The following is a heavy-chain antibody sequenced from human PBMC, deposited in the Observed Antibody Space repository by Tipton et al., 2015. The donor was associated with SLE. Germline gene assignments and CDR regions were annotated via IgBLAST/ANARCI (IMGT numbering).Heavy chain of an antibody. D-gene: IGHD2-21*01. Sequence: SLRLSCAASGFTFSSYAMHWVRRAPGKGLEWVAVISYDGSNKYYADSVKGRFTISRDNSKNTLYLQMNSLRAEDTAVYYCARVIVPYYYGMDVWCQGTTVTVSS. CDR2: ISYDGSNK. J-gene: IGHJ6*02. CDR3: ARVIVPYYYGMDV. V-gene: IGHV3-30*04. CDR1: GFTFSSYA.